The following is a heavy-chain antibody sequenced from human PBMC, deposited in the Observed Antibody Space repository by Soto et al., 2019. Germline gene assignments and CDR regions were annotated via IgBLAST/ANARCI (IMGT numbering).Heavy chain of an antibody. CDR3: AREKVGTTFFDN. J-gene: IGHJ4*02. D-gene: IGHD1-1*01. Sequence: SDTLSLTCSVSGFAISRGYYWSWVRQPPGKGLEWIGSIYPSVSSYHNPSLATRLRLSIDTSKNQFTLNLTSVTAADTALYFCAREKVGTTFFDNWGQGIQVTVSS. V-gene: IGHV4-38-2*02. CDR2: IYPSVSS. CDR1: GFAISRGYY.